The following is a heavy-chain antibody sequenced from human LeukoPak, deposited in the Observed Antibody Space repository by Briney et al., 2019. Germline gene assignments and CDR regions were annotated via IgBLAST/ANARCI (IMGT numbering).Heavy chain of an antibody. V-gene: IGHV4-34*01. CDR2: INHSGST. CDR3: ARGHGRWLQRQRYFDY. CDR1: GGSFSGYY. D-gene: IGHD5-24*01. Sequence: KPSETLSLTCAVYGGSFSGYYWSWIRQPPGKGLEWIGEINHSGSTNYNPSLKSRVTISVDTSKNQFSLKLSSVTAADTAVYYCARGHGRWLQRQRYFDYWGQGTLVTVSS. J-gene: IGHJ4*02.